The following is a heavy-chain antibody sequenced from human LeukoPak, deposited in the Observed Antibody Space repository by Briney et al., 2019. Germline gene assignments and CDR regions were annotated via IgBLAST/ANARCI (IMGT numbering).Heavy chain of an antibody. CDR2: ISYDGSNK. CDR3: ARDCSSTSCYTDDY. Sequence: PGGSLRLSCAASGFTFNSYAMSWVRQAPGKGLEWVAVISYDGSNKYYADSVKGRFTISRDNSKNTLYLQMNSLRAEDTAVYYCARDCSSTSCYTDDYWGQGTLVTVSS. J-gene: IGHJ4*02. CDR1: GFTFNSYA. V-gene: IGHV3-30-3*01. D-gene: IGHD2-2*02.